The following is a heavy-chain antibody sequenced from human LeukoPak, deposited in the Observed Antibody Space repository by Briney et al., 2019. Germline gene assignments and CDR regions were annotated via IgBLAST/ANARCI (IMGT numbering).Heavy chain of an antibody. V-gene: IGHV4-31*01. Sequence: PSETLSLTCTVSGGSFSSGGYYWTWFLPRPGQGLDWIGYIYYSGSTYYNPSLKSLLTISVDTSENQFSLKLSSVTAAETAVYYCARVNTYGFVIDYWGQGTLVTVSS. D-gene: IGHD3-10*01. CDR2: IYYSGST. CDR1: GGSFSSGGYY. J-gene: IGHJ4*02. CDR3: ARVNTYGFVIDY.